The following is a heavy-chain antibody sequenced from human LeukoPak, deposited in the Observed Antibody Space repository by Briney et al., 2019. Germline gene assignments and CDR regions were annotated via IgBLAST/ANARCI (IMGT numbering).Heavy chain of an antibody. V-gene: IGHV1-8*01. J-gene: IGHJ6*02. D-gene: IGHD3-3*01. Sequence: ASVKVSCKASGYTFSSYDINWVRQAPGQGLEWMGWMNPNSGNTGYAQKFQGRVTMTRNTSISTAYMELSSLRSEDTAVYYCARGPRITIFGVVIRRDYYYYGMDVWGQGTTVTVSS. CDR3: ARGPRITIFGVVIRRDYYYYGMDV. CDR1: GYTFSSYD. CDR2: MNPNSGNT.